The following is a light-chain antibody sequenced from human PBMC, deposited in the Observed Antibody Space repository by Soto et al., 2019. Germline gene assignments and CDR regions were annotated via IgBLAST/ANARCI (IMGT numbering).Light chain of an antibody. V-gene: IGLV2-23*01. CDR1: SSDVGSYNL. CDR2: EGS. CDR3: RSYAGRRV. Sequence: QPVLTQPASVSGSPGQSITISCTGTSSDVGSYNLVSWYQPHPGKAPKVMIYEGSKRPSGFSNRFSVSKSGNTASLTSSGLQAEDEADHYCRSYAGRRVFGGGTKLTVL. J-gene: IGLJ3*02.